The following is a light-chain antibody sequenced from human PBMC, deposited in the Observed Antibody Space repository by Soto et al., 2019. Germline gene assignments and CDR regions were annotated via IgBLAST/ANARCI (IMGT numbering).Light chain of an antibody. CDR1: SGHSSYA. Sequence: QPVLTQSPSASASLGASVKLTCTLSSGHSSYAIAWHQQQPEKGPRYLMKLNSDGSYSKGDGIPDRFSGSSSGAERYLTISSLQSEDEADYYCQTWGTGITLFGGGTKLTVL. V-gene: IGLV4-69*01. CDR2: LNSDGSY. J-gene: IGLJ2*01. CDR3: QTWGTGITL.